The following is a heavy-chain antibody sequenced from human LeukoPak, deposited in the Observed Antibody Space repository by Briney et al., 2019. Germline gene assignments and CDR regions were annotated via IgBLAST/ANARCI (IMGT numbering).Heavy chain of an antibody. J-gene: IGHJ5*02. CDR3: ARLRLVNWFDP. D-gene: IGHD2-2*01. V-gene: IGHV4-39*01. Sequence: KPSEILSLTCTVSGGSISSSSYYWGWIRQPPGEGLEWIGSIYYSGSTYYNPSLKSRVTISVDTSKNQFSLKLSSVTAADTAVYYCARLRLVNWFDPWGQGTLVTVSS. CDR2: IYYSGST. CDR1: GGSISSSSYY.